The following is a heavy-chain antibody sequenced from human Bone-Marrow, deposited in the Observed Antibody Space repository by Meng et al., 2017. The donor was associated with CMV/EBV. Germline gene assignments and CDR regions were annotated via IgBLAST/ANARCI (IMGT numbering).Heavy chain of an antibody. V-gene: IGHV3-9*03. J-gene: IGHJ4*02. CDR1: GFTFSSYC. CDR2: ISWNSGSI. CDR3: AKDASRAYYDFWSGYSHFDY. D-gene: IGHD3-3*01. Sequence: SLKISCAASGFTFSSYCMTWVRQAPGKGLEWVSGISWNSGSIGYADSVKGRFTISRDNAKNSLYLQMNSLRAEDMALYYCAKDASRAYYDFWSGYSHFDYWGQGTLVTVSS.